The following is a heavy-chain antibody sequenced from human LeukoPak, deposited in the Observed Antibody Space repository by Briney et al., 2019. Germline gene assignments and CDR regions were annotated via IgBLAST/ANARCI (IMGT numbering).Heavy chain of an antibody. Sequence: GVSLRLSCAASRFTVSSNYMSWVRHAPVTGLDWVSSTYSGVSKYYADYVKGRFTISRDHDKNSLYLQMNSVRDEDTAVYHCARDLDYYGSGSSEYYFDYWGQGTLVTVS. CDR1: RFTVSSNY. D-gene: IGHD3-10*01. CDR3: ARDLDYYGSGSSEYYFDY. J-gene: IGHJ4*02. CDR2: TYSGVSK. V-gene: IGHV3-66*01.